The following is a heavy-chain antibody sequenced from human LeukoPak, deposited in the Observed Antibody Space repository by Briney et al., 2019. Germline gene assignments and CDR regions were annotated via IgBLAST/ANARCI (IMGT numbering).Heavy chain of an antibody. CDR3: ARGNDYHDAFDI. J-gene: IGHJ3*02. CDR1: GFTFSSYA. V-gene: IGHV3-30-3*01. D-gene: IGHD4/OR15-4a*01. CDR2: ISYDGSNK. Sequence: GGSLRLSCAASGFTFSSYAMHWVRQAPGKGLEWVAVISYDGSNKYYADSVKGRFTISRDNSKNTLYLQMNSLRAEDTAVYYCARGNDYHDAFDIWGQGTMVTVSS.